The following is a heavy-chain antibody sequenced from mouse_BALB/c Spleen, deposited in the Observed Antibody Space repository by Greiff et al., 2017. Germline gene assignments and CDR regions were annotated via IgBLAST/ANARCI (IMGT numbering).Heavy chain of an antibody. Sequence: VQLQQSGAELVRPGTSVKVSCKASGYAFTNYLIEWVKQRPGQGLEWIGVINPGSGGTNYNEKFKGKATLTADKSSSTAYMQLSSLTSDDSAVYFCARRDYGNWGDYWGQGTTITVSS. CDR2: INPGSGGT. CDR1: GYAFTNYL. D-gene: IGHD2-1*01. V-gene: IGHV1-54*01. CDR3: ARRDYGNWGDY. J-gene: IGHJ2*01.